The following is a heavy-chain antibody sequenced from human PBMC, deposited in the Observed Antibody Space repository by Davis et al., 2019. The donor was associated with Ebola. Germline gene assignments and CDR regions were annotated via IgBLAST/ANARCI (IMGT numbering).Heavy chain of an antibody. CDR3: ATDSDSAGRGPGGY. CDR2: INPNSGAT. D-gene: IGHD2-21*01. CDR1: GYTFTSYG. Sequence: ASVKVSCKASGYTFTSYGISWVRQAPGQGLEWMGWINPNSGATDCAQMFQGRVSMTRDTSISTAFIELSSLRSDDTAMYFCATDSDSAGRGPGGYWGQGTLVTVSS. J-gene: IGHJ4*02. V-gene: IGHV1-2*02.